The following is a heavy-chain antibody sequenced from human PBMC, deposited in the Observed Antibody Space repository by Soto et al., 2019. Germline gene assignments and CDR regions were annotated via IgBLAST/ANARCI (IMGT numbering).Heavy chain of an antibody. CDR2: INHSGST. CDR3: AAQLLTRRWKVY. D-gene: IGHD2-2*01. J-gene: IGHJ4*02. Sequence: QVQLQQWGAGLLKPSETLSLTCAVYGGSFSGYYWSWIRQPPGKGLEWIGEINHSGSTNYNPSLKSRVTLSGDKAKGQFSLKLSSVDAADPAVYYCAAQLLTRRWKVYWGQGTLVTVSS. CDR1: GGSFSGYY. V-gene: IGHV4-34*01.